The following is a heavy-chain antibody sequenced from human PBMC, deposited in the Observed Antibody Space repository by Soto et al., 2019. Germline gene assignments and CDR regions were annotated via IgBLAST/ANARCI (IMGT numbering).Heavy chain of an antibody. CDR2: FSGSSGNT. V-gene: IGHV3-23*01. CDR1: GFSFRNYA. CDR3: ANGRATYGLLTHDC. J-gene: IGHJ4*02. Sequence: GLSLRLSCSPSGFSFRNYAMSWVRQAPSKGLQWLSTFSGSSGNTYYADSGKGRFAICTDNSRNTLYLQLHSLSAEDTAVYYCANGRATYGLLTHDCCDKGT. D-gene: IGHD3-9*01.